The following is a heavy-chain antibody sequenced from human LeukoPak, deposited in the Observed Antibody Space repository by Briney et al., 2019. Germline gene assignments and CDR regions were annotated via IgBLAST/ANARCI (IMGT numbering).Heavy chain of an antibody. CDR2: ISYDGSNK. Sequence: PGGSLRLSCAASGFTFSSYGMHWVRQAPGKGLEWVAVISYDGSNKYYADSVKGRFTISRDNCKNTLYLQMNSLRAEDTAVYYCARKGSDDAFDIWGQGTMVTVSS. CDR1: GFTFSSYG. CDR3: ARKGSDDAFDI. J-gene: IGHJ3*02. D-gene: IGHD2-15*01. V-gene: IGHV3-30*03.